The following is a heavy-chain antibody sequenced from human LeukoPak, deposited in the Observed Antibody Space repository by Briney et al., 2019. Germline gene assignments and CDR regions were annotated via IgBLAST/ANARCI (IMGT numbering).Heavy chain of an antibody. Sequence: SETLSLTCTVSGGSISSGGYYWSWIRQPPGKGLEWIGYIYHSGSTYYNPSLKSRVTISVDTSKNQFSLKLSSVTAADTAVYYCARDIKAYSGIEGGAFDIWGQGTMVTVSS. J-gene: IGHJ3*02. D-gene: IGHD1-26*01. V-gene: IGHV4-30-2*05. CDR2: IYHSGST. CDR1: GGSISSGGYY. CDR3: ARDIKAYSGIEGGAFDI.